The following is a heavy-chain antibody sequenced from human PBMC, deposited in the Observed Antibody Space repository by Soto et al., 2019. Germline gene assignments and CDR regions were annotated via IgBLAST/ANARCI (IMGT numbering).Heavy chain of an antibody. Sequence: PSETLSLTCTVSGGSISSSSYYWGWIRQPPGKGLEWIGSIYYSGSTYYNPSLKSRVTISVDTSKNQFSLKLSSVTAADTAVYYCARHVNSAGYYYYHYMDVWGKGTTVTVSS. V-gene: IGHV4-39*01. J-gene: IGHJ6*03. CDR1: GGSISSSSYY. CDR3: ARHVNSAGYYYYHYMDV. CDR2: IYYSGST.